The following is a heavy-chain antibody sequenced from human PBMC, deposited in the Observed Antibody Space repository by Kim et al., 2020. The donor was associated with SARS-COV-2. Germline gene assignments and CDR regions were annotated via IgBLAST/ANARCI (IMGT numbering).Heavy chain of an antibody. D-gene: IGHD6-13*01. CDR2: INPSGGST. CDR3: ARGLPGESSSWYYFDY. Sequence: ASVKVSCKASGYTFTSYYMHWVRQAPGQGLEWMGIINPSGGSTSYAQKFQGRVTMTRDTSTSTVYMELSSLRSEDMAVYYCARGLPGESSSWYYFDYWGQGTLVTVSS. J-gene: IGHJ4*02. V-gene: IGHV1-46*01. CDR1: GYTFTSYY.